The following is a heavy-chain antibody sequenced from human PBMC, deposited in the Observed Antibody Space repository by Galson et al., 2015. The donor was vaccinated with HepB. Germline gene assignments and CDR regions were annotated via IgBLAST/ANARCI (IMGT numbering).Heavy chain of an antibody. D-gene: IGHD3-22*01. CDR2: IIPIFGIA. CDR3: ARILPSSGYYDGWFDP. J-gene: IGHJ5*02. CDR1: GGTFSSYA. V-gene: IGHV1-69*10. Sequence: SVKVSCKASGGTFSSYAISWVRQAPGQGLEWMGGIIPIFGIANYAQKFQGRVTITADKSTSTAYMELSSLRSEDTAVYYCARILPSSGYYDGWFDPWGQGTLVTVSS.